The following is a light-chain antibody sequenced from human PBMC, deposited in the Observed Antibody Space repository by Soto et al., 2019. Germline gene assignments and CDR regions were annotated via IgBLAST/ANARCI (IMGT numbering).Light chain of an antibody. Sequence: EIVLTQSPGTLSLSPGQRATLSCRASQSVSSSYLAWYQHKRGQAPRLLMFGTGSRATGIPDRFSGTGSGTDFTHIINRLEPEDFAVYYCQQYSSTPHTFGQGTKLEIK. J-gene: IGKJ2*01. V-gene: IGKV3-20*01. CDR2: GTG. CDR3: QQYSSTPHT. CDR1: QSVSSSY.